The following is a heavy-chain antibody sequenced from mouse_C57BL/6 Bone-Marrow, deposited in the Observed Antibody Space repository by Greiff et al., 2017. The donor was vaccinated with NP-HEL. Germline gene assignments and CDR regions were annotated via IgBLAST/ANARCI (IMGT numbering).Heavy chain of an antibody. Sequence: QVQLKQPGAELVRPGSSVKLSCKASGYTFTSYWMHWVKQRPIQGLEWIGNIDPSDSETHYNQKFKDKATLTVDKSSSTAYMQLSSLTSEDSAVYYCARRKGYAMDYWGQGTSVTVSS. CDR1: GYTFTSYW. V-gene: IGHV1-52*01. J-gene: IGHJ4*01. CDR3: ARRKGYAMDY. CDR2: IDPSDSET.